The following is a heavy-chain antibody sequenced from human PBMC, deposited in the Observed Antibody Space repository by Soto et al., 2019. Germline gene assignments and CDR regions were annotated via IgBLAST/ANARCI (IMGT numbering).Heavy chain of an antibody. CDR2: INPSGGST. CDR3: ARDTGGDNWFDT. V-gene: IGHV1-46*01. J-gene: IGHJ5*02. D-gene: IGHD2-8*02. CDR1: GYTFTSYY. Sequence: QVQLVQSGAEVKKPGASVKVSCKASGYTFTSYYMHWVRQAPGQGLEWMGIINPSGGSTSYAQKFKGRVTMTRDTSTSTVYMELSSLRSEDTAVYYCARDTGGDNWFDTWVQGTLVTVSS.